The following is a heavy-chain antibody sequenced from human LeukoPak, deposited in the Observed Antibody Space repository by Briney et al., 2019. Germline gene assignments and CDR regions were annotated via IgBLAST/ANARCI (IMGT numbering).Heavy chain of an antibody. CDR2: IYYSGST. J-gene: IGHJ6*03. CDR1: GGSISSGGYY. D-gene: IGHD2-2*01. CDR3: ARGYCSSTSCSPYYYYYMDV. V-gene: IGHV4-31*03. Sequence: PSETLSLTCTVSGGSISSGGYYWSWIRQHPGKGLEWIGYIYYSGSTYYNPSLKSRVTISVDTSKNQFSLKLSSVTAADTAVYYCARGYCSSTSCSPYYYYYMDVWGKGTTVTVSS.